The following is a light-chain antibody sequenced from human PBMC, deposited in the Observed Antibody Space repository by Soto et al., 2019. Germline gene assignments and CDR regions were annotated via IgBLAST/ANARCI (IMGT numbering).Light chain of an antibody. CDR2: KAS. CDR1: QTISSW. V-gene: IGKV1-5*03. J-gene: IGKJ1*01. Sequence: DIEITQSPSTLSGSVGDRVTITCRASQTISSWLAWYQQTPGKAPKLLIYKASTLKSGVPSRFSGSGSGTEFTLPLSRLQPDDFETYYCQHYNSYSEAFGQGTKVDIK. CDR3: QHYNSYSEA.